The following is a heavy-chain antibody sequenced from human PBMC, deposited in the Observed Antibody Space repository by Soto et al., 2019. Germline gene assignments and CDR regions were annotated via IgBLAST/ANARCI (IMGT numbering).Heavy chain of an antibody. D-gene: IGHD2-2*01. CDR3: ARDVWHCGSNSCYFYGMDV. CDR2: VSSDGSRT. Sequence: QVQLVESGGGLVQPGRSLRISCAASGFTFSTYSMHWVRQAPGKGLEWVAVVSSDGSRTYYADSVKGRFTISRDNSKNAVFMQMNSLRAEDTAVYYCARDVWHCGSNSCYFYGMDVWGQGTTVTVSS. V-gene: IGHV3-30-3*01. J-gene: IGHJ6*02. CDR1: GFTFSTYS.